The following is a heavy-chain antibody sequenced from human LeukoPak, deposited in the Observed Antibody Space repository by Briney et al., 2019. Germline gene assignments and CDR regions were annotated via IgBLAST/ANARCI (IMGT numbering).Heavy chain of an antibody. Sequence: SETLSLTCTVSGGSISSYYWSWIRQPPGKGLEWVGYIYYSGSTTYNPSLKSRVTISVDTPKNQFSLKLSSVTAADTAVYYCARFEAMVSPGFDYWGQGTLVTVSS. V-gene: IGHV4-59*01. CDR1: GGSISSYY. CDR2: IYYSGST. J-gene: IGHJ4*02. D-gene: IGHD5-18*01. CDR3: ARFEAMVSPGFDY.